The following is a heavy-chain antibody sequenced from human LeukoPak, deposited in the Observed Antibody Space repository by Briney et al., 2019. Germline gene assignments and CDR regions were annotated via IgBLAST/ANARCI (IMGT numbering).Heavy chain of an antibody. CDR1: GFTFGDYA. Sequence: GGSLRLSCTASGFTFGDYAMSWFRQAPGKGLEWVGLIGSNPYGGTAEYAASVKGRFTISRDDSISIVYLQMNSLKTEDTAVYYCTRRADYGDNWGQGTLVTVSS. CDR2: IGSNPYGGTA. V-gene: IGHV3-49*03. CDR3: TRRADYGDN. J-gene: IGHJ4*02.